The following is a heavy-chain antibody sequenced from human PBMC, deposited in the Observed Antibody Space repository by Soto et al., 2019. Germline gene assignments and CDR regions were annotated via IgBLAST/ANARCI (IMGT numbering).Heavy chain of an antibody. CDR2: IYYSGST. CDR3: ARGNSGYDYHWFDP. J-gene: IGHJ5*02. V-gene: IGHV4-61*01. D-gene: IGHD5-12*01. CDR1: GGYVSSGSYY. Sequence: PSETLSLTCTVSGGYVSSGSYYWSWIRQPPGKGLEWIGYIYYSGSTNYNPSLKSRVTISVDTSKNQFSLKLSSVTAADTAVYYCARGNSGYDYHWFDPWGQGTLVTVSS.